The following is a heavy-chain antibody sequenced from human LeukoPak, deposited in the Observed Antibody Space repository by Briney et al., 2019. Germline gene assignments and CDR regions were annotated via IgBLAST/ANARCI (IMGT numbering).Heavy chain of an antibody. J-gene: IGHJ4*02. D-gene: IGHD3-10*01. Sequence: SETLSLTCAVYGGSFSGYYWSWIRQPPGKGLEWIGEINHSGSTNYNPSLKSRVTIPVDTSKNQFSLKLSSVTAADTAVYYCARAWGLYYYGSGSYSFGSTAFDYWGQGTLVTVSP. CDR1: GGSFSGYY. V-gene: IGHV4-34*01. CDR2: INHSGST. CDR3: ARAWGLYYYGSGSYSFGSTAFDY.